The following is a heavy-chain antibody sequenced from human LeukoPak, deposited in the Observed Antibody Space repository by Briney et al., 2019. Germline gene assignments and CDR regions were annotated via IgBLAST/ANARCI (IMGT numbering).Heavy chain of an antibody. J-gene: IGHJ4*02. CDR1: GYSINSAYY. D-gene: IGHD3-3*01. CDR2: IYHIGST. V-gene: IGHV4-38-2*01. CDR3: ATQDDFWSGRSDF. Sequence: PSETLSLTCALSGYSINSAYYWAGIRQPPGKGGGWIGNIYHIGSTYYNPSLKSRVTISIDTANNQFSLKLSSVTAADTAVYFCATQDDFWSGRSDFWGQGTLVTVSS.